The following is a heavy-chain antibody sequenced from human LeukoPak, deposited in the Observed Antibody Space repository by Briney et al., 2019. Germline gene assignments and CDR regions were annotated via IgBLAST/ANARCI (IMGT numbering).Heavy chain of an antibody. CDR1: GFTFSNNA. J-gene: IGHJ4*02. D-gene: IGHD3-3*01. CDR2: TSTSGGSA. V-gene: IGHV3-23*01. Sequence: PGGSLRLSCAASGFTFSNNAMSWVRQAPGKGLEWVSATSTSGGSAYYADSVKGRFTISRDNSKNTLYLQMNSLRAEDTAVYYCAKGVRFLDYFDYWGQGTLVTVSS. CDR3: AKGVRFLDYFDY.